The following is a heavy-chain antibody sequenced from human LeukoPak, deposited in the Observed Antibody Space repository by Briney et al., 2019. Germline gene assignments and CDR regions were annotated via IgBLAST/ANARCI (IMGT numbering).Heavy chain of an antibody. CDR1: GGTFSSYA. V-gene: IGHV1-69*05. D-gene: IGHD3-22*01. J-gene: IGHJ4*02. CDR2: IIPIFGTA. CDR3: SWRHYYDSSGFDY. Sequence: SVKVSCKVSGGTFSSYAISWVRQAPGQGLEWMGRIIPIFGTANYAQKFQGRVTITTDESTSTAYMELSSLRSEDTAVYYCSWRHYYDSSGFDYWGQGTLVTVSS.